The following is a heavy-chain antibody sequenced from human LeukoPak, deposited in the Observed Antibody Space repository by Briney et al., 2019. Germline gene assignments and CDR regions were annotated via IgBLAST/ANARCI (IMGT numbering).Heavy chain of an antibody. J-gene: IGHJ4*02. Sequence: PGGSLRLSCAASGFSFSSYAMSWVRQAPAKGQECVSGISGRGGSTYYADSVKGRFTISRDNSKNTLYLQMSSLRAEDTAVYYCAKGYCTDTNCQTPLGLDCWGQGTLVTVSS. D-gene: IGHD2-8*02. CDR1: GFSFSSYA. CDR3: AKGYCTDTNCQTPLGLDC. V-gene: IGHV3-23*01. CDR2: ISGRGGST.